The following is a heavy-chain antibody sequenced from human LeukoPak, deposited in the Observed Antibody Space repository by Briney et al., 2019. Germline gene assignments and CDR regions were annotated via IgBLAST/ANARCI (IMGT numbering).Heavy chain of an antibody. CDR1: GFTVSSNY. Sequence: GGSLRLSCAASGFTVSSNYMSWVRQAPGKGLEWVSVIYSGGSTYYADSVKGRFTISRDNSKNTLYLQMSSLRAEDTAVYYCARVALGYCTNGVCYPFDYWGQGTLVTVSS. D-gene: IGHD2-8*01. J-gene: IGHJ4*02. V-gene: IGHV3-53*01. CDR3: ARVALGYCTNGVCYPFDY. CDR2: IYSGGST.